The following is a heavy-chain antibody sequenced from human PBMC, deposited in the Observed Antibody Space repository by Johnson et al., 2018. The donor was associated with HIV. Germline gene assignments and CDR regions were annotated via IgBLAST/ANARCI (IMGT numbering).Heavy chain of an antibody. D-gene: IGHD6-6*01. V-gene: IGHV3-33*01. CDR3: ATLEYSSSPGGYGAFDI. CDR2: IWYDGSNK. Sequence: QVQLVESGGGVVQPGRSLRLSCAASGFIFSSYGMHWVRQAPGKGLEWVAVIWYDGSNKYYGDSVKGRFTISRDNFKNTLYLQMNSLRAEDTAVYYCATLEYSSSPGGYGAFDIWGQGTMVTVSS. CDR1: GFIFSSYG. J-gene: IGHJ3*02.